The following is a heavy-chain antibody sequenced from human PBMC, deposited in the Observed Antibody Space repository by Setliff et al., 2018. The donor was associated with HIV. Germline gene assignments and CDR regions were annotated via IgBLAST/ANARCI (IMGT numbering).Heavy chain of an antibody. J-gene: IGHJ4*02. Sequence: RASVKVSCKASGYSFTDYFMHWVRQAPGQGPEWMGWISPYDLSERTSQKFRGRVTMTRDTSINAAYLDLSGLTSDDTAIYYCARQFSNSFDSWGQGTLVTVSS. V-gene: IGHV1-2*02. CDR2: ISPYDLSE. CDR3: ARQFSNSFDS. D-gene: IGHD7-27*01. CDR1: GYSFTDYF.